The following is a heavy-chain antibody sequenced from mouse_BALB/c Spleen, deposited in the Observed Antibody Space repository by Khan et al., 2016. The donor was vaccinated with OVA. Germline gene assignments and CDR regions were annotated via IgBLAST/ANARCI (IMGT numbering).Heavy chain of an antibody. J-gene: IGHJ3*01. CDR2: INPSNGGT. CDR3: TSSGYGSFAY. D-gene: IGHD2-2*01. Sequence: QVRLQQSGAELVKPGASVKLSCKASGYTFTSYYMYWVKQRPGQGLEWIGEINPSNGGTNFNEKFKSKATLTVDKSSSTAYMQLSSLTSEDSAVYYCTSSGYGSFAYWGQGTLVTVSA. V-gene: IGHV1S81*02. CDR1: GYTFTSYY.